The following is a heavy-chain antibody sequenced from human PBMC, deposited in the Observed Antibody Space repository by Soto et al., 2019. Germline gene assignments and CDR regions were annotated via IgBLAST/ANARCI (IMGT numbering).Heavy chain of an antibody. V-gene: IGHV1-69*13. J-gene: IGHJ6*02. CDR3: AREEGHYCSGGSCYPIRDYYYGMDV. Sequence: SVKVSCKASGGTFSSYAISWVRQAPVQGLEWMGGIIPIFGTANYAQKSQGRVTITADESTSTAYMELSSLRSEDTAVYYCAREEGHYCSGGSCYPIRDYYYGMDVWGQGTTVTVS. D-gene: IGHD2-15*01. CDR1: GGTFSSYA. CDR2: IIPIFGTA.